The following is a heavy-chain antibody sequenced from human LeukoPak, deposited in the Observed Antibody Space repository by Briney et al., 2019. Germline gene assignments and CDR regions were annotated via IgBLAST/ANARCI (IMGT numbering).Heavy chain of an antibody. CDR3: ASLGGSGSYIDY. D-gene: IGHD3-10*01. J-gene: IGHJ4*02. Sequence: ASVKVSCKASGYTFTGYYMHWVRQAPGQGLEWMGWINPNSGGTNYAQKLQGRVTMTRDTSISTAYMELSRLRSDDTAVYYCASLGGSGSYIDYWGQGTLVTVSS. CDR2: INPNSGGT. V-gene: IGHV1-2*02. CDR1: GYTFTGYY.